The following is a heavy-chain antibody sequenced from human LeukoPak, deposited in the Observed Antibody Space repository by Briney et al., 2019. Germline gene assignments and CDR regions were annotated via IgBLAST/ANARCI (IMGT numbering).Heavy chain of an antibody. Sequence: ASVKVSCKASGYTFTSYDINWGREATGQGLEWMGWMNPNSGNTGYAQKFQGRVTITRNTSISTAYMELSSLRSEDTAVYYCARGRYSSGWRVIDAFVIWGQGTMVTVSS. J-gene: IGHJ3*02. V-gene: IGHV1-8*03. CDR2: MNPNSGNT. CDR3: ARGRYSSGWRVIDAFVI. D-gene: IGHD6-19*01. CDR1: GYTFTSYD.